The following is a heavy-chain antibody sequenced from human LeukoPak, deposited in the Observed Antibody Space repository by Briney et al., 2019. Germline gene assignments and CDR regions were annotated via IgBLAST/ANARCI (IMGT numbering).Heavy chain of an antibody. V-gene: IGHV4-39*01. D-gene: IGHD3-10*01. CDR2: IYYSGST. CDR3: ARQEGVSYFSSGSYFDS. Sequence: SETLSLTCTISGGSIRSNSYYWGWIRQPPEKGLEWIGSIYYSGSTYYSSSLKSRVTISVDSSKNQFSLKLSSVTAADTAVYHCARQEGVSYFSSGSYFDSWGQGALVTVSS. J-gene: IGHJ4*02. CDR1: GGSIRSNSYY.